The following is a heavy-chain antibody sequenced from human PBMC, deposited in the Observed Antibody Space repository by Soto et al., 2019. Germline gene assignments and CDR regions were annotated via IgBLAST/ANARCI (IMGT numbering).Heavy chain of an antibody. CDR2: ISIIGVAT. CDR3: AREGRVGGIDY. Sequence: PGGSLRLSFAAPGFTFSIPEMNWVRQAPGKGVEWVSYISIIGVATYYADSVKGRFTISRDDAKNSLYLQMNSLRAEDTAVYYCAREGRVGGIDYWGQGAPVTVSS. J-gene: IGHJ4*02. CDR1: GFTFSIPE. D-gene: IGHD6-19*01. V-gene: IGHV3-48*03.